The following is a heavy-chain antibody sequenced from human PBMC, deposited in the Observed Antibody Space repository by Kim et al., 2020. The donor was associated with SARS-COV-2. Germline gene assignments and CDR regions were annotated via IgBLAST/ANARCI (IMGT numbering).Heavy chain of an antibody. J-gene: IGHJ4*02. CDR2: ITGSGRTM. Sequence: GGSLRLSCAGSGFSFSDYEMNWVRQAPGKGLQWVSYITGSGRTMYYADSVKGRFTISRDNARNSLYLQMNNLRAEDTAVYYCARDNDYADYWGQGILVTVSS. D-gene: IGHD2-8*01. V-gene: IGHV3-48*03. CDR1: GFSFSDYE. CDR3: ARDNDYADY.